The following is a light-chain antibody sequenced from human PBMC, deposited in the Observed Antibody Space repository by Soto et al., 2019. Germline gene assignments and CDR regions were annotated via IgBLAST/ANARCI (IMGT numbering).Light chain of an antibody. Sequence: EIVLTQSPGTLSLSPGERATLSCRASQSVSSSYLAWYQQKPGQAPRLLIYGASSRATGIPDRFSGSGCGTDFSITISRLEPEDFAVYYCQQYGSSWTFGQGTKVEIK. V-gene: IGKV3-20*01. CDR1: QSVSSSY. J-gene: IGKJ1*01. CDR3: QQYGSSWT. CDR2: GAS.